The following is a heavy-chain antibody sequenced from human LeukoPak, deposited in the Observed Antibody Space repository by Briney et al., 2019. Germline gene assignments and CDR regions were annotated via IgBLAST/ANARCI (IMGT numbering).Heavy chain of an antibody. D-gene: IGHD4-17*01. CDR3: ARCMSELDYGDYAYYYYMDV. V-gene: IGHV4-61*09. Sequence: PSQTLSLSCTVSGDSLTSGSRYWSWIRQPAGKGLEWIGHFYSSTRTTYNPSLESRVPSSGDTAKNQFSLKLDSVTAADTAVYFCARCMSELDYGDYAYYYYMDVWGKGTTVTASS. CDR2: FYSSTRT. J-gene: IGHJ6*03. CDR1: GDSLTSGSRY.